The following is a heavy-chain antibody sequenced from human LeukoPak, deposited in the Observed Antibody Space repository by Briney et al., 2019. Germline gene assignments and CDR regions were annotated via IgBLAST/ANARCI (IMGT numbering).Heavy chain of an antibody. J-gene: IGHJ4*02. D-gene: IGHD6-13*01. CDR1: GFTFSNYW. Sequence: PGGSLRLSCAASGFTFSNYWMSWVRQAPGKGLEWVANIKQDGSEKYYVDSVKGRSTISRDNDKNSLYLQMNSLRAEDAAVYYCASGRQLGYWGQGTLVTVSS. CDR3: ASGRQLGY. V-gene: IGHV3-7*01. CDR2: IKQDGSEK.